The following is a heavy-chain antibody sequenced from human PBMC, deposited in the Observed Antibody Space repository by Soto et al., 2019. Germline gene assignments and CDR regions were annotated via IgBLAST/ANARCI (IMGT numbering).Heavy chain of an antibody. J-gene: IGHJ5*02. D-gene: IGHD6-13*01. CDR1: VCTFIIYV. CDR2: IIPIFGTA. Sequence: VSCKDSVCTFIIYVISWVRRAPGQGLEWMEGIIPIFGTANYAQKFQGRVTITADESTSTAYMELSSLRSEDTAVYYCARNMDGYSSSWYNWFDPWGQGTLVTV. CDR3: ARNMDGYSSSWYNWFDP. V-gene: IGHV1-69*01.